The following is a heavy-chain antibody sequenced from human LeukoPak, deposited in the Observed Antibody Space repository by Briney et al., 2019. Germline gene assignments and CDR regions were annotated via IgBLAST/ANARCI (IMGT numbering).Heavy chain of an antibody. CDR2: ISGSGGST. Sequence: GGSLRLSCAASGFTFSSYAMSWVRQAPGKGLEWVSAISGSGGSTYYADSVKGRFTISRDNSKNTPYLQMNSLRAEDTAVYYCAKSYGSGWYRLYFQHWGQGTLVTVSS. V-gene: IGHV3-23*01. D-gene: IGHD6-19*01. CDR3: AKSYGSGWYRLYFQH. CDR1: GFTFSSYA. J-gene: IGHJ1*01.